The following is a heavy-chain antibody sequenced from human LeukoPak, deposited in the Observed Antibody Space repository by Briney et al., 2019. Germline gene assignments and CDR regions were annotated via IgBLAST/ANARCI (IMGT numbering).Heavy chain of an antibody. Sequence: GGSLRLSCVASGFIFSSYWMHWVRHAPGKGLVWVSRINTDGSSTSYADSVKGRFTISRDNAKNSLYLQMNSLRVEDTAVYYCARGVDYYGSGSGNWFDPWGQGTLVTVSS. V-gene: IGHV3-74*01. CDR3: ARGVDYYGSGSGNWFDP. J-gene: IGHJ5*02. D-gene: IGHD3-10*01. CDR2: INTDGSST. CDR1: GFIFSSYW.